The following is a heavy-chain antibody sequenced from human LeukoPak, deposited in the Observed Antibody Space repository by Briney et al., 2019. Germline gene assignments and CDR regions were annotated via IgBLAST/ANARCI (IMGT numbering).Heavy chain of an antibody. CDR1: GGSFSGYY. CDR2: INHSGST. CDR3: ARLVGSSWYHEVLFGRDY. V-gene: IGHV4-34*01. Sequence: PSETLSLTCAVYGGSFSGYYWSWIRQPPGKGLEWIGEINHSGSTNYNPSLKSRVTISADTSKNQFSLKLTSVTAADTAMYYCARLVGSSWYHEVLFGRDYWGQGTLVTVSS. J-gene: IGHJ4*02. D-gene: IGHD6-13*01.